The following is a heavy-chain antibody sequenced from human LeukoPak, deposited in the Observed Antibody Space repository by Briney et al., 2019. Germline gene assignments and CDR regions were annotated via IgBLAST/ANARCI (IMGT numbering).Heavy chain of an antibody. CDR1: GFNFSPTS. CDR3: TKYDS. V-gene: IGHV3-73*01. D-gene: IGHD2/OR15-2a*01. J-gene: IGHJ5*01. CDR2: IRNKANFYAK. Sequence: AGSLRLSCAASGFNFSPTSIHWVRQVPGKGLEWIGRIRNKANFYAKAYSPSVKGRFFLSRDDSNNVSYLQMNSLKTEDTGLYYCTKYDSWGQGTLVTVSS.